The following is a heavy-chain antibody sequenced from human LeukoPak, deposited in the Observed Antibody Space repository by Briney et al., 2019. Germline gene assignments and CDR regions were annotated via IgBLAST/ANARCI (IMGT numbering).Heavy chain of an antibody. CDR2: IYNSGST. CDR1: DGSISNYY. Sequence: SETRSLTCTVSDGSISNYYLNWIRQPPGKGLEWIGYIYNSGSTNYNPSLKSRVAISVDTSKNQFSLKLTSVTAADTAVYYCARAYSWYSYFDYWGQGTLVTVSS. J-gene: IGHJ4*02. D-gene: IGHD6-13*01. V-gene: IGHV4-59*01. CDR3: ARAYSWYSYFDY.